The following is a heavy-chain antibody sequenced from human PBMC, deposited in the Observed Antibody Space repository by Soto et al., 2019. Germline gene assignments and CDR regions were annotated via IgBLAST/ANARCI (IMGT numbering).Heavy chain of an antibody. Sequence: SVKVSCKASGGTFSSYAISWVRQAPGQGLEWMGGIIPIFGTANYAQKFQGRVTITADESTSTAYMELRSLRSDDTAVYFCARARQWDFLSDSWGEEPLVTVSS. CDR3: ARARQWDFLSDS. J-gene: IGHJ4*02. CDR2: IIPIFGTA. D-gene: IGHD1-26*01. CDR1: GGTFSSYA. V-gene: IGHV1-69*13.